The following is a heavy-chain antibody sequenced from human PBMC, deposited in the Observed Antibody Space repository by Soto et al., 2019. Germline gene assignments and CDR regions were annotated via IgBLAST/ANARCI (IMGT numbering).Heavy chain of an antibody. CDR3: ARYDYNGYYFDY. D-gene: IGHD4-4*01. J-gene: IGHJ4*02. V-gene: IGHV1-46*01. CDR2: INPSGGST. Sequence: GSVKVSCKASGYTLCTHHMHLGRQAPGQGYEWMGIINPSGGSTTYAQKFQGRVTMTRDTSTTTVYMELSSLKSEDTAVYYCARYDYNGYYFDYWGQGTLVTVSS. CDR1: GYTLCTHH.